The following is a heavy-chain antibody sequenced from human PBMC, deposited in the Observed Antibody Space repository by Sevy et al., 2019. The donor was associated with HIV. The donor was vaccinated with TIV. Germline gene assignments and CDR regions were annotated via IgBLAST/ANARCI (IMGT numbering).Heavy chain of an antibody. CDR3: GRTSPRGGFDH. D-gene: IGHD3-16*01. J-gene: IGHJ4*02. V-gene: IGHV1-46*03. CDR1: GYTFTNYY. CDR2: INPSDVST. Sequence: ASVKVSCKASGYTFTNYYMHWVRQAPGQGLEWMGIINPSDVSTVYVQKFQGRVTMTRDTSTSTVYMELSSLRSDDTAVYYCGRTSPRGGFDHWGQGALVTVSS.